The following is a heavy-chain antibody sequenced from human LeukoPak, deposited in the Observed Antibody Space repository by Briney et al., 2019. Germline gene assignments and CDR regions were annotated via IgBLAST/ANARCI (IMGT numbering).Heavy chain of an antibody. J-gene: IGHJ5*02. V-gene: IGHV4-59*01. CDR1: GGSISSYY. CDR2: IYYSGST. D-gene: IGHD3-10*02. CDR3: ARGHSGRGGIDP. Sequence: SGTLSLTCTVSGGSISSYYGNWIRQPPGKGLEWIGYIYYSGSTNYNPSLKSRVTISVDTSKNQFSLKLSSVTAADTAVYYCARGHSGRGGIDPWGQGTLVTVSS.